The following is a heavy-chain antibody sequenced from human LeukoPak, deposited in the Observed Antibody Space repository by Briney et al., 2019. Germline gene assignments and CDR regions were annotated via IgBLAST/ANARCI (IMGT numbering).Heavy chain of an antibody. V-gene: IGHV3-11*01. J-gene: IGHJ6*02. Sequence: GGSLRLSCAASGFTFSDYYMSWIRQAPGKGLEWVSYISSSGSTIYYADSVKGRFTISRDNARNSLYLQMNSLRAEDTALYYCASVYYYGMDVWGQGTTVTVSS. CDR2: ISSSGSTI. CDR3: ASVYYYGMDV. CDR1: GFTFSDYY.